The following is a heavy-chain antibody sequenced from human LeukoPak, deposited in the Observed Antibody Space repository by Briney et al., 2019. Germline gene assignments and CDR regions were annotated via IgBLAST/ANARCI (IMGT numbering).Heavy chain of an antibody. Sequence: GGSLRFSCAASGFTFDDYAMHWVRQVPGKGLEWVSGINWNSDSIGYADSVKGRFTTSRDNAKNSLYLQMNSLRAEDTAFYYCAINGGGDSGYGNFDYWGQGTLVTVSS. J-gene: IGHJ4*02. CDR1: GFTFDDYA. V-gene: IGHV3-9*01. CDR3: AINGGGDSGYGNFDY. CDR2: INWNSDSI. D-gene: IGHD5-12*01.